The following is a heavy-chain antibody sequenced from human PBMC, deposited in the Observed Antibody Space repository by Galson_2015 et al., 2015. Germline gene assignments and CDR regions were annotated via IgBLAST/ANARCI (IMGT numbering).Heavy chain of an antibody. V-gene: IGHV3-33*01. D-gene: IGHD2-2*01. CDR3: ARPPYHKEESYFDY. CDR1: GFTFSSYG. J-gene: IGHJ4*02. CDR2: IWYDGSNK. Sequence: SLRLSCAASGFTFSSYGMHWVRQAPGKGLEWVAVIWYDGSNKYYADSVKGRFTISRDNSKNTLYLQMNSLRAEDTAVYYCARPPYHKEESYFDYWGQGTLVTVSS.